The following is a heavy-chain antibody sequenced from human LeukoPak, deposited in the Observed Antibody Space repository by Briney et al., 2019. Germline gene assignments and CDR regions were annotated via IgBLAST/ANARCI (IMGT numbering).Heavy chain of an antibody. D-gene: IGHD3-10*01. CDR1: GGTFSRYA. CDR2: IIPIFGTA. Sequence: ASVKVSCKASGGTFSRYAISWVRQAPGQGLEWMGGIIPIFGTANYAQKFQGRVTITADESTSTAYMELSSLRSEDTAVYYCARQYYYGSGSSDYWGQGTLVTVSS. J-gene: IGHJ4*02. CDR3: ARQYYYGSGSSDY. V-gene: IGHV1-69*13.